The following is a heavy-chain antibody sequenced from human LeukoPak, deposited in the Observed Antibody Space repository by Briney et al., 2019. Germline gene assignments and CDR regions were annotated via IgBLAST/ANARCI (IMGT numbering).Heavy chain of an antibody. CDR1: GFTFSSYG. CDR3: AKDSMVYCSSTSCYPDY. Sequence: GGSLRLSCAASGFTFSSYGMHWVRQAPGKGLEWVAFIRYDGSNKYSAASVKGRFTISRDNSKNTLYLQMNSLRAEDTAVYYCAKDSMVYCSSTSCYPDYWGQGALVTVSS. D-gene: IGHD2-2*01. V-gene: IGHV3-30*02. CDR2: IRYDGSNK. J-gene: IGHJ4*02.